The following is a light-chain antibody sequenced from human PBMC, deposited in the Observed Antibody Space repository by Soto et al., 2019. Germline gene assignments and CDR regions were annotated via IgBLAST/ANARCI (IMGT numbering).Light chain of an antibody. CDR3: ISYSSGSTHV. Sequence: QSVLTQPASVSGSPGQSITISCTGTSSDVGAYNFVSWYQQHPGKLPKLMIFDVSRRPSGVSDRVSGSKSGNTGSLTISGLQYEDEGDYYCISYSSGSTHVFGSGTKVTVL. V-gene: IGLV2-14*03. J-gene: IGLJ1*01. CDR1: SSDVGAYNF. CDR2: DVS.